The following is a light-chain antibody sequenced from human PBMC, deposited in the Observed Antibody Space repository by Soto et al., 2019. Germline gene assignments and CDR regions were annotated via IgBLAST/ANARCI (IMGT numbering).Light chain of an antibody. CDR3: LQYHNLWA. J-gene: IGKJ1*01. CDR1: QNIYSN. Sequence: EIVMTHSPATLSVSPGERATLSCRASQNIYSNVAWYQQRPGQAPRLLIYRASTRATGIPARFSGSGSGTEFTLTISSLQSEDFTGYSCLQYHNLWAFGQGTKV. CDR2: RAS. V-gene: IGKV3-15*01.